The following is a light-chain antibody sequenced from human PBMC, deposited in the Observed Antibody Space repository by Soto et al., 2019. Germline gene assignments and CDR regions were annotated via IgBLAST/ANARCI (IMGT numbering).Light chain of an antibody. J-gene: IGKJ1*01. Sequence: DIQMTQSPSSLSASVGDRVTITCQASQDISNYLNWYQQKPGKAPKLLIYDASNLETGVPSRFSGSGSGTDFTFTISSLQPEDFGTYYCQQVKTYPWTFGQGTKVDIK. V-gene: IGKV1-33*01. CDR3: QQVKTYPWT. CDR1: QDISNY. CDR2: DAS.